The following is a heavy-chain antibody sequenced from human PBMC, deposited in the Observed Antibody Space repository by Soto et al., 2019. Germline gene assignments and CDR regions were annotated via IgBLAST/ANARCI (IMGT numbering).Heavy chain of an antibody. D-gene: IGHD2-15*01. CDR1: GYTFTSYA. Sequence: QVQLVQSGAEVKKPGASVKISCKASGYTFTSYAMHWVRQAPGQRLEWMGWINAAKGDTKYSQKFQGRVAITRDTLASTAYKELRSLRSEDTAVYYCARGTCSGSSCYPFHFDYWGQGTLVTVSS. J-gene: IGHJ4*02. CDR2: INAAKGDT. V-gene: IGHV1-3*01. CDR3: ARGTCSGSSCYPFHFDY.